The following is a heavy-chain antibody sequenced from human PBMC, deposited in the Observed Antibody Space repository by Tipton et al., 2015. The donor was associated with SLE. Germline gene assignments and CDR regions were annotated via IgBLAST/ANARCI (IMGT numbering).Heavy chain of an antibody. CDR2: INQDGSEK. D-gene: IGHD3-3*01. V-gene: IGHV3-7*01. CDR1: GFTFSTYW. CDR3: AREQVNSIFGVSLMYYFDY. J-gene: IGHJ4*02. Sequence: SLRLSCAASGFTFSTYWMSWVRQTPGKGLEWVAYINQDGSEKEYVDSVMGRFTISRDNAKNSLYLQMNSLRADDTAVYFCAREQVNSIFGVSLMYYFDYWGQGALVTVSS.